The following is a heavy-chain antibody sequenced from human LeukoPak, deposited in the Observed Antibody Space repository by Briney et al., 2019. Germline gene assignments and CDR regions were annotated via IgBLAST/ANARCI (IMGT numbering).Heavy chain of an antibody. CDR3: AKGAESLGELSY. D-gene: IGHD3-10*01. V-gene: IGHV3-23*01. J-gene: IGHJ4*02. Sequence: GGSLRLSCAASGFTFSSYGMSWVRQAPGKGLEWVSAISGSGSSTYYAASVKGRFTISRDNSKNTLYLQMNSLRAEDTAVYYCAKGAESLGELSYWGQGTLVTVSS. CDR1: GFTFSSYG. CDR2: ISGSGSST.